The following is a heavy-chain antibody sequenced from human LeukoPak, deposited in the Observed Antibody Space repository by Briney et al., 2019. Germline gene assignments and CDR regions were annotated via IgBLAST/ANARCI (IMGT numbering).Heavy chain of an antibody. CDR2: IISRGDTT. J-gene: IGHJ4*02. V-gene: IGHV3-48*04. CDR3: ARGRGYCTGVSCDIDY. CDR1: GFTFNAYS. Sequence: PGGSLRLSCAASGFTFNAYSMNGVRQAPGRGREWVSNIISRGDTTHYAASVKGRFTISRDNAKNSVFLHLNSLRGDDPAVYYCARGRGYCTGVSCDIDYWGQGTLVTVSS. D-gene: IGHD2-8*02.